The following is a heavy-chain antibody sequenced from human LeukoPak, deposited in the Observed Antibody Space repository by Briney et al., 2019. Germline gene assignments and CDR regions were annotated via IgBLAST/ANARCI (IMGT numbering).Heavy chain of an antibody. CDR1: GGSLNGYY. CDR2: INHSGST. Sequence: PSETLSLTCAVYGGSLNGYYWSWIRQPPGKGLEWIGEINHSGSTNYNPSLKSRVTISVDTSKNQFSLKLSSVTAADTAVYYCARGSGSRYYYYYMDVWGKGTTVTVSS. V-gene: IGHV4-34*01. D-gene: IGHD6-13*01. J-gene: IGHJ6*03. CDR3: ARGSGSRYYYYYMDV.